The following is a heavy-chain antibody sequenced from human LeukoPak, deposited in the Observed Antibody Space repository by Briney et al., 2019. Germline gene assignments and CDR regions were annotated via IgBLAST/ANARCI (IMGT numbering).Heavy chain of an antibody. CDR1: GFTFSSYS. Sequence: GGSLRLPCAAPGFTFSSYSMNWVRQAPGKGLEWGSSISSSSSYIYYADSVKGRFTISRDNAKNSLYLQMNSLRAEDTAVYYCARVRSERILLWGYMDVWGKGTTVTISS. J-gene: IGHJ6*03. V-gene: IGHV3-21*01. CDR3: ARVRSERILLWGYMDV. D-gene: IGHD1-1*01. CDR2: ISSSSSYI.